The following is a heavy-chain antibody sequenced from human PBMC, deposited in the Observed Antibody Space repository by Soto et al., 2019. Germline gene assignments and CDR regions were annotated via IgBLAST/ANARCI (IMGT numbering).Heavy chain of an antibody. CDR3: ARVPSIAVAGTSAFDI. Sequence: GSLRLSCAASGFTVSSNYMSWVRQAPGKGLEWVSVIYSGGSTYYADSVKGRFTISRDNSKNTLYLQMNSLRAEGTAVYYCARVPSIAVAGTSAFDIWGQGTMVTVSS. J-gene: IGHJ3*02. CDR2: IYSGGST. CDR1: GFTVSSNY. V-gene: IGHV3-53*01. D-gene: IGHD6-19*01.